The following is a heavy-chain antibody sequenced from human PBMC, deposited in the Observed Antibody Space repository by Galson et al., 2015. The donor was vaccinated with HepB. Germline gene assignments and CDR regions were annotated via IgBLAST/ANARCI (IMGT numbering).Heavy chain of an antibody. D-gene: IGHD5-18*01. CDR1: GGTFSSYA. CDR2: IIPILGIA. J-gene: IGHJ4*02. V-gene: IGHV1-69*04. CDR3: ARGPSGYSYGRGQGPFDY. Sequence: SVKVSCKASGGTFSSYAISWVRQAPGQGLEWMGRIIPILGIANYAQKFQGRVTITADKSTSTAYMELSSLRSEDTAVYYCARGPSGYSYGRGQGPFDYWGQGTLVTVSS.